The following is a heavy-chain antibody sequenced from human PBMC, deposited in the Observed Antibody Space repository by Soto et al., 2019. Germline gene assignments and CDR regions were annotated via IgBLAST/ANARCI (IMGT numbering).Heavy chain of an antibody. Sequence: LKKYRKGSEYKITRYLLGRVSKKTGKGLEWMGIIYPGDSDTRYSPSFQGQVTISADKSITTAYLQWSSLKASDTAMYYCARHWGCSSISCYQIDYWGQGTLVTVSS. CDR1: EYKITRYL. D-gene: IGHD2-2*01. J-gene: IGHJ4*02. CDR2: IYPGDSDT. V-gene: IGHV5-51*01. CDR3: ARHWGCSSISCYQIDY.